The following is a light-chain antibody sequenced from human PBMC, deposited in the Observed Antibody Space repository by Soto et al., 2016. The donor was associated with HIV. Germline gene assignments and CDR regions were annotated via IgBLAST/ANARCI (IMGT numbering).Light chain of an antibody. J-gene: IGLJ1*01. CDR1: KFVGIKY. Sequence: SYELTQPLSVSVSPGQTASITCSGAKFVGIKYVYWYQQKPGQSPLLVIQENNRRPSGVPERFSGSNSWGTATLTITGTQAMDEGDYYCQVWDIKDYIFGPGTKVTVL. CDR2: ENN. V-gene: IGLV3-1*01. CDR3: QVWDIKDYI.